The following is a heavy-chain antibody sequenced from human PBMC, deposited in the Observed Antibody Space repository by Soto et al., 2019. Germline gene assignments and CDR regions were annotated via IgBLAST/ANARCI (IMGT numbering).Heavy chain of an antibody. J-gene: IGHJ3*02. D-gene: IGHD1-26*01. CDR3: AGGRGGTYDAFDI. CDR2: IFYSGTT. Sequence: QVQLRESGPGLVKPSETLSLTCSVSAGSINSYFWSWIRQSPGKGLEWIGYIFYSGTTNYNPSLKSRVTILLDTSKNQFSLRLNSVTAADTAIYYCAGGRGGTYDAFDIWGQGTLVTVSS. CDR1: AGSINSYF. V-gene: IGHV4-59*01.